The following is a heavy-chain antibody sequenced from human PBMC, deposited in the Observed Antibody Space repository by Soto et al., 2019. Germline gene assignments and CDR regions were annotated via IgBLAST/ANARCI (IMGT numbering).Heavy chain of an antibody. CDR3: AKGSVLRVVEAPLAILGGVDV. CDR2: MSYDGSHE. D-gene: IGHD2-8*01. J-gene: IGHJ6*02. Sequence: VGSLRLSCVASGFTFSSYGMHWVRQAPGKGLEWVAVMSYDGSHEYYADSVKGRFTISRDNSKTILYLQMNSLRLEDTAVYYCAKGSVLRVVEAPLAILGGVDVWGQGAMVTVS. V-gene: IGHV3-33*06. CDR1: GFTFSSYG.